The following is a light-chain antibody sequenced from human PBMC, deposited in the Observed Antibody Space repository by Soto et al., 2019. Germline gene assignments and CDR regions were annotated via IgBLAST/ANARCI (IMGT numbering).Light chain of an antibody. CDR2: GAS. CDR1: QSVSSN. Sequence: DTVMTQSPATLSVSPGERATLSCRASQSVSSNLAWYQQKPGQAPRLLLYGASTRATGIPARFSGSGSGTEFTLTISSLQSEDFAVYYRQQYNNWPPYTFGQGTKLEIK. V-gene: IGKV3-15*01. J-gene: IGKJ2*01. CDR3: QQYNNWPPYT.